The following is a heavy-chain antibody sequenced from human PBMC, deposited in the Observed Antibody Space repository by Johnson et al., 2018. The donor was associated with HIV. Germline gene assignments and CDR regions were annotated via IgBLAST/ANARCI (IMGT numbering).Heavy chain of an antibody. V-gene: IGHV3-20*04. CDR1: GFTFDDYG. D-gene: IGHD5-18*01. J-gene: IGHJ3*02. CDR3: AKDRTIHDAFDI. CDR2: INWNGGST. Sequence: VESGGGVVRPGGSLRLSCAASGFTFDDYGMSWVRQAPGKGLEWVAGINWNGGSTGYADSVMGRFTISRDNSKKTVYVQMKSLRAEETAVYYCAKDRTIHDAFDIWGQGTMVTVSS.